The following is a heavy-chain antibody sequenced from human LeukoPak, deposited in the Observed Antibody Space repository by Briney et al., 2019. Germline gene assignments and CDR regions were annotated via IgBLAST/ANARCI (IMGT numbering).Heavy chain of an antibody. J-gene: IGHJ6*02. Sequence: ASVKVSCKVSGYTLTELSMHWVRQAPGKGLEWMGGFDPEDGETIYAQKFQGRVTMTEDTSTDTAYMELSSLRSEDTAVYYCARAGFDCSSTSCLIDYYYYGMDVWGQGTTVTVSS. CDR3: ARAGFDCSSTSCLIDYYYYGMDV. D-gene: IGHD2-2*01. CDR1: GYTLTELS. V-gene: IGHV1-24*01. CDR2: FDPEDGET.